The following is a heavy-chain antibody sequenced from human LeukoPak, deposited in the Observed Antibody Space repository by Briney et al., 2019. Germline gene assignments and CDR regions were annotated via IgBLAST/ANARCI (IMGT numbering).Heavy chain of an antibody. V-gene: IGHV4-39*01. D-gene: IGHD3-3*01. J-gene: IGHJ4*02. Sequence: SETLSLTCTVSGGSISSSSYSWGWIRQPPGKGLEWIGSIYYSGTTYYSPSLKSRVTISVDTSKIQFSLKLSSVAATDTAVYFCARLRFDFWSGYTHPYFDYWGQGTLVTVSS. CDR1: GGSISSSSYS. CDR2: IYYSGTT. CDR3: ARLRFDFWSGYTHPYFDY.